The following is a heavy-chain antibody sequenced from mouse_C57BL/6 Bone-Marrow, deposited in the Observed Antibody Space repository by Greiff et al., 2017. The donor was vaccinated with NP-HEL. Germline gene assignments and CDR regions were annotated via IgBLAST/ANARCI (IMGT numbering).Heavy chain of an antibody. CDR1: GYSFTGYY. J-gene: IGHJ1*03. D-gene: IGHD1-1*01. CDR3: AREGTTVVTFDV. CDR2: INPSTGGT. Sequence: EVQRVESGPELVKPGASVKISCKESGYSFTGYYMNWVKQSPEKSLEWIGEINPSTGGTTYNQKFKAKATLTVDKSSSTAYMQLKSLTSEDSAVYYCAREGTTVVTFDVWGTGTTVTVSS. V-gene: IGHV1-42*01.